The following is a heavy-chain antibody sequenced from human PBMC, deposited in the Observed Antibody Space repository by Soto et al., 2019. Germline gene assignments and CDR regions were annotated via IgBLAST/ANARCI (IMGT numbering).Heavy chain of an antibody. CDR3: ARVMLLPNPAADF. CDR2: ISARNGDT. D-gene: IGHD2-21*01. CDR1: GYTFTTYG. J-gene: IGHJ4*02. V-gene: IGHV1-18*04. Sequence: QVHLVQSGAEGRKPGSSVKVSCKTSGYTFTTYGSIWVRQAPGQHLEWLGWISARNGDTNYPQGFQGRVTLTTDTSTRTAYMELKNLRSDDTAVYFCARVMLLPNPAADFWGQGTLVTVSS.